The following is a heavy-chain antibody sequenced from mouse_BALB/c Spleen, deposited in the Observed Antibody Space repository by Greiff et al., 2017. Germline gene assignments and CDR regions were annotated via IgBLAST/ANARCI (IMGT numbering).Heavy chain of an antibody. CDR2: ISYSGST. CDR3: ARRERGDYFDY. Sequence: EVKLMESGPGLVKPSQSLSLTCTVTGYSITSDYAWTWIRQFPGNKLEWMGYISYSGSTSYNPSLKSRISITRDTSKNQFFLQLNSVTTEDTATYYCARRERGDYFDYWGQGTTLTVSS. CDR1: GYSITSDYA. J-gene: IGHJ2*01. V-gene: IGHV3-2*02.